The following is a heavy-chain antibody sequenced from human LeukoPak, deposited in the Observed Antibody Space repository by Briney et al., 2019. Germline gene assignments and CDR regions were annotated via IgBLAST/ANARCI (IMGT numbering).Heavy chain of an antibody. CDR1: GGTFISYA. V-gene: IGHV1-69*01. CDR2: SIPIFGTA. Sequence: SVKISCKASGGTFISYAISWVRHAPGQGLEWRGGSIPIFGTANYAQKFQGRVTITADEYTSTGYMELSSLRSEERAVNHGARGGYISVSGGLTARGCFGYWGQGTLVTVSS. D-gene: IGHD5-12*01. J-gene: IGHJ4*02. CDR3: ARGGYISVSGGLTARGCFGY.